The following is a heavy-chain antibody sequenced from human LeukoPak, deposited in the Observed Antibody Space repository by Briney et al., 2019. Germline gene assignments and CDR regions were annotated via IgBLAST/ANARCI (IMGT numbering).Heavy chain of an antibody. CDR1: GYTFTGYY. J-gene: IGHJ5*02. D-gene: IGHD3-10*01. CDR2: INPNSGGT. Sequence: ASVKVSCKASGYTFTGYYMHWVRQAPGQGLECMGRINPNSGGTNYAQKFQGRVTMTRDTSISTAYMELSRLRSDDTAVYYCARDLDYYGSGSYGAWGQGTLVTVSS. V-gene: IGHV1-2*06. CDR3: ARDLDYYGSGSYGA.